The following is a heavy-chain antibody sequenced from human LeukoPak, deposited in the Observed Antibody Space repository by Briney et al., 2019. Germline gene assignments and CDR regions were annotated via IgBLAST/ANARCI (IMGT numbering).Heavy chain of an antibody. Sequence: SETLSLTCTVSGGSVSSGTYYRSWIRQPPGEGLEWNGYIYYSGSTNYNPSLKSRVTISVDTSKNQFSLKLSSVTAADTAVYYCARDTGYSSSWYYYYGMDVWGQGTTVTVSS. CDR2: IYYSGST. CDR1: GGSVSSGTYY. V-gene: IGHV4-61*01. D-gene: IGHD6-13*01. J-gene: IGHJ6*02. CDR3: ARDTGYSSSWYYYYGMDV.